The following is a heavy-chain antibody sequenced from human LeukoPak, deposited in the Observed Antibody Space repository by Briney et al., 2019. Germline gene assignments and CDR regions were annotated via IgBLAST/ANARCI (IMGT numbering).Heavy chain of an antibody. V-gene: IGHV4-39*01. Sequence: SQTLSLTCTVSGGSISSSSYYWGWIRQPPGKGLGWIVSIYYSGSTYYNPSLKSRVTISVNTAKNQFSLKLSSVTAPDTAVYYCARYLGKYCSSTSCYTWYWGQGTLVTVSS. CDR2: IYYSGST. D-gene: IGHD2-2*02. CDR1: GGSISSSSYY. J-gene: IGHJ4*02. CDR3: ARYLGKYCSSTSCYTWY.